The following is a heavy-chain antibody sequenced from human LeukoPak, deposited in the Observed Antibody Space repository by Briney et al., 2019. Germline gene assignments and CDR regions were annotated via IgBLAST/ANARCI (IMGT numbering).Heavy chain of an antibody. CDR1: GFTFCNFW. Sequence: GESLRLSCTASGFTFCNFWMGWVRQAPGKGLEWVSVIDSGSNTYYTDSVKGRFTISRDNSQNTLYLQMNGLRAEDTAIYYCARATIIIMRGIISHIFDYWGQGTLVTVSS. CDR3: ARATIIIMRGIISHIFDY. D-gene: IGHD3-10*01. V-gene: IGHV3-53*01. J-gene: IGHJ4*02. CDR2: IDSGSNT.